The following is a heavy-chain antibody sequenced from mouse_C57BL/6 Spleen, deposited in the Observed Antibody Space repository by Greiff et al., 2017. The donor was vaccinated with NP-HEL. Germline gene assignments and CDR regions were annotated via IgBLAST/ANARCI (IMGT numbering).Heavy chain of an antibody. J-gene: IGHJ4*01. CDR3: ARHGDYSNGYAMDY. CDR2: IWSDGST. V-gene: IGHV2-6-1*01. CDR1: GFSLTSYG. D-gene: IGHD2-5*01. Sequence: VKLMESGPGLVAPSQSLSITCTVSGFSLTSYGVHWVRQPPGKGLEWLVVIWSDGSTTYNSALKSRLSISKDNSKSQVFLKMNSLQTDDTAMYYCARHGDYSNGYAMDYWGQGTSVTVSS.